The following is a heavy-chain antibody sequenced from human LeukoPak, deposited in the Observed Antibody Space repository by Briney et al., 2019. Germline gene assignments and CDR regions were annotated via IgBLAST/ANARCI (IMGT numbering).Heavy chain of an antibody. CDR3: ARVRTVTSFYYYYMDV. D-gene: IGHD4-11*01. Sequence: GGSLRISCAASGFTFSSYSMNWVRQAPGKGLEWVSYISSSSSTIYYADSVKGRFTISRDNAKNSLYLQMNSLRAEDTAVYYCARVRTVTSFYYYYMDVWGKGTTVTVSS. J-gene: IGHJ6*03. CDR1: GFTFSSYS. CDR2: ISSSSSTI. V-gene: IGHV3-48*01.